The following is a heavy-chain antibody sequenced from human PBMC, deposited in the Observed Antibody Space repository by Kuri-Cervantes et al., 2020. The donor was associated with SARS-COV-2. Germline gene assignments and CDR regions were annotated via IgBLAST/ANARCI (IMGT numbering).Heavy chain of an antibody. Sequence: LSLTCAASGFTFSSYAMHWVRQAPGKGLEWVAVISYDGSNKYHADSVKGRFTISRDNSKNTLYLQMNSLRAEDTAVYYCARDAWAQKTTVNWFDPWGQGTLVTVSS. D-gene: IGHD4-11*01. CDR3: ARDAWAQKTTVNWFDP. J-gene: IGHJ5*02. V-gene: IGHV3-30-3*01. CDR2: ISYDGSNK. CDR1: GFTFSSYA.